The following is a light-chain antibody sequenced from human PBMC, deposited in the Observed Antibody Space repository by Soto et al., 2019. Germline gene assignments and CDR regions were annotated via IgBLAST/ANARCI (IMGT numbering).Light chain of an antibody. CDR1: QSVSSL. CDR2: DAS. CDR3: QQRSNWPIT. Sequence: EIVLTQSPGTLSLSPGERATLSCRASQSVSSLLAWYQQKPGQAPRLLIYDASNRATGIPARFSGSGSGTDFTLTISSLEPEDFAVYYCQQRSNWPITFGQGTRLEIK. J-gene: IGKJ5*01. V-gene: IGKV3-11*01.